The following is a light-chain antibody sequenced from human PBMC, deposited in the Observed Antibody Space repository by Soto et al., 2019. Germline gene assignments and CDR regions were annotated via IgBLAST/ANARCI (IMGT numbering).Light chain of an antibody. CDR1: SSDIGSYNF. Sequence: QSVLTQPASVSGSPGQSITISCTGTSSDIGSYNFVSWYQRHPGKAPKLIIYDVNNRPSGVSNRFSGSKSGNTASLTISGLQAEDEADYYCTSYASGSSHVVFGGGTKLTVL. CDR2: DVN. V-gene: IGLV2-14*02. J-gene: IGLJ2*01. CDR3: TSYASGSSHVV.